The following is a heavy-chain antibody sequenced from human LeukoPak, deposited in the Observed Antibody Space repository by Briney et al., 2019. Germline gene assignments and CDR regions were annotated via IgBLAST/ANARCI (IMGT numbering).Heavy chain of an antibody. J-gene: IGHJ6*03. V-gene: IGHV3-48*01. Sequence: GGSLRLSCAASGFTFSSYSMNWVRQAPGKGLEWVSYISSSSSTIYYAGSVKGRFTISRDNAKNSLYLQMNSLRAEDTAVYYCAREEDSSWYYWPDWDYSYMDVLGKGTTVTVSS. CDR2: ISSSSSTI. CDR3: AREEDSSWYYWPDWDYSYMDV. D-gene: IGHD6-13*01. CDR1: GFTFSSYS.